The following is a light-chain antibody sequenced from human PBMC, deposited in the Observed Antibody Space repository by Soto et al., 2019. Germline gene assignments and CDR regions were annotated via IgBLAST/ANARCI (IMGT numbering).Light chain of an antibody. V-gene: IGKV1-9*01. CDR1: QGISSS. Sequence: DIQLTQSPSFLSASVGDRVTITCRASQGISSSLAWYQQKPGQAPKLLIYSASSLQGGVPSRFSGSGSGTEFTLTISSLQPEDFSTYYCQQLNNYPNTFGQGTRLEIK. J-gene: IGKJ5*01. CDR2: SAS. CDR3: QQLNNYPNT.